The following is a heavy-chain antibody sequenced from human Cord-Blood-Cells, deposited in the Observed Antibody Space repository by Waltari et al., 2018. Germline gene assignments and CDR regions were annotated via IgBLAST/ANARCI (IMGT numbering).Heavy chain of an antibody. Sequence: EVQLVESGGGLVQPGRSLRLSCAASGFTFDDYAMHWVRQAPGKGVEGVSGISWNSGSIGYADSVKGRFTISRDNAKNSLYLQMNSLRAEDMALYYCAKEMGATDAFDIWGQGTMVTVSS. D-gene: IGHD1-26*01. CDR2: ISWNSGSI. J-gene: IGHJ3*02. CDR3: AKEMGATDAFDI. V-gene: IGHV3-9*03. CDR1: GFTFDDYA.